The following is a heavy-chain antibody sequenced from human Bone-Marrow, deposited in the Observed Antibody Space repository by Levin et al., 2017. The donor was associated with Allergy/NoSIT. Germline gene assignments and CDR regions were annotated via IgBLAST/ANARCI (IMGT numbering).Heavy chain of an antibody. J-gene: IGHJ3*02. CDR1: GFTFSSYS. CDR2: ISSVGFDYI. D-gene: IGHD5-18*01. CDR3: ARTYSSYAFDI. Sequence: GGSLRLSCVASGFTFSSYSMNWVRQAPGKGLEWVSTISSVGFDYINYGDSVKGRFTISRDGAKNSVYLQMNSLRAEDTAVYYCARTYSSYAFDIWGQGTLVTVSS. V-gene: IGHV3-21*01.